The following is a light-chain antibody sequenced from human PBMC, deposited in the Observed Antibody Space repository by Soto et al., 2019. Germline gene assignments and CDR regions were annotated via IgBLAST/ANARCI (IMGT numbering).Light chain of an antibody. CDR1: TSNIGAGYH. V-gene: IGLV1-40*01. CDR2: DNT. J-gene: IGLJ1*01. Sequence: QSVLTQPPSVSGVPGQRVSISCTGSTSNIGAGYHVHWYQQFPGTAPKLLMYDNTNRPSGVPDRFSGSKSGTSASLAITGLQAEDEADYYCQSYDSSLSSYVFGTGTKVTVL. CDR3: QSYDSSLSSYV.